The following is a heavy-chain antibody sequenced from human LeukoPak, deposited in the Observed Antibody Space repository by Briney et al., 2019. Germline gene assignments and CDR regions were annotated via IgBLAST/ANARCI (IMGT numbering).Heavy chain of an antibody. D-gene: IGHD1-26*01. V-gene: IGHV3-48*04. CDR3: ARVARGNYYHFDS. J-gene: IGHJ4*02. CDR1: GFTFSSYS. Sequence: GGSLRLSCAASGFTFSSYSLTWVRQAPGKGLEWLSYITSSGDTTAYADSVKGRFTSSRDYAKNSLYLQMDSLRAEDTAVYYCARVARGNYYHFDSWGQGTPVTVSP. CDR2: ITSSGDTT.